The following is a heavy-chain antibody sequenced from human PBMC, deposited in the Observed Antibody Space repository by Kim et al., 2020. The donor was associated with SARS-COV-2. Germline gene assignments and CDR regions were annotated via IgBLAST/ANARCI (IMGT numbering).Heavy chain of an antibody. D-gene: IGHD2-15*01. Sequence: SPSFQGHVTISAEKSISTAYLQWSSLKASDTAMYYCARPVRLQGGYGMDVWGQGTTVTVSS. J-gene: IGHJ6*02. CDR3: ARPVRLQGGYGMDV. V-gene: IGHV5-10-1*01.